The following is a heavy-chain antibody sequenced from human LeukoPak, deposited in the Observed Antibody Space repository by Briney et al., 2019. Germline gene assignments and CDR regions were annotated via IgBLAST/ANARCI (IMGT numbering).Heavy chain of an antibody. D-gene: IGHD6-13*01. CDR1: GLTVSSTY. V-gene: IGHV3-66*01. J-gene: IGHJ4*02. Sequence: GGSLRLSCAASGLTVSSTYMSWVRQTPGKGLEWVSVIYSGGSTYYADSVKGRFTISRDNSKNTLYLQMNSLRAEDTAVYFCAKDPRTAAAYYFDYWGQGILVTVSS. CDR2: IYSGGST. CDR3: AKDPRTAAAYYFDY.